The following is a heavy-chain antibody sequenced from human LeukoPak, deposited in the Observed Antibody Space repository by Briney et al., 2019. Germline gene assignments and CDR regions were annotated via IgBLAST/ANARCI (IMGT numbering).Heavy chain of an antibody. D-gene: IGHD1-1*01. CDR1: GFTFDDSG. J-gene: IGHJ6*03. CDR3: ARSCYYYMDI. CDR2: INWNGGST. Sequence: GGSLRLSCAASGFTFDDSGRTWVRQAPGRGLEWVSGINWNGGSTGYADSVKGRFTISRDNAKNSLYLQMNSLRAEDTALYYCARSCYYYMDIRGKGTTVTVSS. V-gene: IGHV3-20*04.